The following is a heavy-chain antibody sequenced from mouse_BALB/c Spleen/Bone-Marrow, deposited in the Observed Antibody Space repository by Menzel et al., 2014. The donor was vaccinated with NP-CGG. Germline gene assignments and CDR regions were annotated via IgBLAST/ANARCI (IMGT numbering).Heavy chain of an antibody. D-gene: IGHD2-3*01. CDR3: ARLGYYGGFAY. CDR2: INPDSSTI. J-gene: IGHJ3*01. V-gene: IGHV4-1*02. Sequence: EVKLMESGGGLVQPGRSLKLSCAASGFDFSGFWMGWVRQAPGKGLEWIGEINPDSSTINYTPSLKDRFIISRVNAKNTLYLQMSKVRSEDTALYYCARLGYYGGFAYWGQGTLVTVSA. CDR1: GFDFSGFW.